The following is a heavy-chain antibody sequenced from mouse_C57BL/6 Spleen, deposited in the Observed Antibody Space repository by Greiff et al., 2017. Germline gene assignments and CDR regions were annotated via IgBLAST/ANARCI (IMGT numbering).Heavy chain of an antibody. Sequence: VQGVESGAELAKPGASVKLSCKASGYTFTSYWLHWVKQRPGQGLEWIGYINPSSGYTKYNQKFKDKATLTADKSSSTAYMQLSSLTYEDSAVYYCARDRASQFAYWGQGTLVTVSA. V-gene: IGHV1-7*01. CDR3: ARDRASQFAY. D-gene: IGHD3-1*01. CDR2: INPSSGYT. J-gene: IGHJ3*01. CDR1: GYTFTSYW.